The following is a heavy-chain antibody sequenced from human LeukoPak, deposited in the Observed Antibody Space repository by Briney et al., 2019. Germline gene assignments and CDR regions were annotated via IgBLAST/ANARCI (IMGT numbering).Heavy chain of an antibody. V-gene: IGHV3-48*03. D-gene: IGHD3-3*01. CDR1: GFTFSSYE. J-gene: IGHJ3*01. CDR2: ISSSGSTI. CDR3: TRGFWSGYDDSFDL. Sequence: GGSLRLSCAASGFTFSSYEMNWVRQAPGKGLEWVSYISSSGSTIYYADSVKGRFTISRDNAKNSLYLQMNSLRAEDTALYYCTRGFWSGYDDSFDLWGQGTKVTVSS.